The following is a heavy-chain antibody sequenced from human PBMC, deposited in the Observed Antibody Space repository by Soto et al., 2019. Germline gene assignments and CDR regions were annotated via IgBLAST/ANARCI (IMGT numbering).Heavy chain of an antibody. Sequence: ASVKVSCKASEYTFTGHYIHWVRQAPEQGPEWMGEIGPESGATRYAQGFQGRVTMTRDMSITTVYTELNNLRPDDTAVYYCGRGRSGQIVVFYWGQGTPVTVSS. J-gene: IGHJ4*02. D-gene: IGHD1-26*01. V-gene: IGHV1-2*02. CDR1: EYTFTGHY. CDR3: GRGRSGQIVVFY. CDR2: IGPESGAT.